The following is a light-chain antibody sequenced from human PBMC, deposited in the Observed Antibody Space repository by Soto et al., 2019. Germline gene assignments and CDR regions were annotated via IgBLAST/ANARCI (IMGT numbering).Light chain of an antibody. Sequence: EFVLTQSPATLSLSPGDRATLSCRASQSVSGYLAWDQIKPGQAPRLLIYDASNRVTGIPARFSGSGFGTEFPLAISSLEPEDFAVYYCQQRADCPTFGPGTRVDLK. J-gene: IGKJ3*01. V-gene: IGKV3-11*01. CDR3: QQRADCPT. CDR2: DAS. CDR1: QSVSGY.